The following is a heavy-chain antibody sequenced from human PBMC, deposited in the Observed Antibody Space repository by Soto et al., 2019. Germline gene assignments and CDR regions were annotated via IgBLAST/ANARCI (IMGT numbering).Heavy chain of an antibody. J-gene: IGHJ4*02. CDR3: ARSSSGWFFEY. CDR2: IYPGDSDT. Sequence: GESLKISCKGPGYSFANYWIGWVRQMPGTGLEWLGIIYPGDSDTRYSPSFQGQVTISADKSISTAYLQWSSLRASDTAMYYCARSSSGWFFEYWGQGTLVTVSS. V-gene: IGHV5-51*01. CDR1: GYSFANYW. D-gene: IGHD6-19*01.